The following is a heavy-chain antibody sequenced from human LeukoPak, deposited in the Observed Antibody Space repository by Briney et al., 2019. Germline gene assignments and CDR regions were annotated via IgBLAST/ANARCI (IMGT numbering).Heavy chain of an antibody. CDR1: GFTFTTYW. CDR3: ARESWCSGGSCIDY. V-gene: IGHV3-7*01. J-gene: IGHJ4*02. Sequence: GGSLRLSCTASGFTFTTYWMSWVRQAPGKGLEWVANIKQDGGEKYYVDSVKGRFTISRDNAKNSVYLQMNSLRAEDTAVYYCARESWCSGGSCIDYWGQGTLVTVSS. CDR2: IKQDGGEK. D-gene: IGHD2-15*01.